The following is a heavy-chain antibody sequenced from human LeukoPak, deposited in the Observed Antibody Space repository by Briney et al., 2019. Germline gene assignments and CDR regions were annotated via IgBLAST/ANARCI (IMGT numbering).Heavy chain of an antibody. D-gene: IGHD3-22*01. CDR2: ISAYNGNT. Sequence: ASVKVSCKASGYTFTSYGISWVRQAPGQGLEWMGWISAYNGNTNYAQRLQGRVTMTTDTSTSTAYMELRSLRSDDTAVYYCARGNTMISGVDWFDPWGQGTLSPSPQ. V-gene: IGHV1-18*01. CDR3: ARGNTMISGVDWFDP. J-gene: IGHJ5*02. CDR1: GYTFTSYG.